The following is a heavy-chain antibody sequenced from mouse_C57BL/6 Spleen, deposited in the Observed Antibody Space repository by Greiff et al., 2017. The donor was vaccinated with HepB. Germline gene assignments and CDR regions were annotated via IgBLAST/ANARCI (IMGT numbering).Heavy chain of an antibody. CDR1: GYTFTSYW. D-gene: IGHD1-1*01. V-gene: IGHV1-50*01. CDR3: ARHYYGSSYGYFDV. CDR2: IDPSDSYT. Sequence: QVQLQQPGAELVKPEASVKLSCKASGYTFTSYWMQWVKQRPGQGLEWIGEIDPSDSYTNYNQKFKGKATLTVDTSSSTAYMQLSSLTSEDSAVYYCARHYYGSSYGYFDVWGTGTTVTVSS. J-gene: IGHJ1*03.